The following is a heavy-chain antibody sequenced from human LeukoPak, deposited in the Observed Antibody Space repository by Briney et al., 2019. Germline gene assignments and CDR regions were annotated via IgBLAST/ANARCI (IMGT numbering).Heavy chain of an antibody. CDR3: ARDGGFCSGGFCYRLFDP. CDR2: ISDSSITM. Sequence: GGSVRLSCAASGFTFSSHNMVWVRQPPGKGLEWISYISDSSITMYYADSVKGRFTISRDNAKNSLYLQMNSLRAEDTAVYYCARDGGFCSGGFCYRLFDPWGQGTLVTVSS. V-gene: IGHV3-48*04. J-gene: IGHJ5*02. D-gene: IGHD2-15*01. CDR1: GFTFSSHN.